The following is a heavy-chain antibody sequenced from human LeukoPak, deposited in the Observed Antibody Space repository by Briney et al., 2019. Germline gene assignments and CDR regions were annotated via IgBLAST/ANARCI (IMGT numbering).Heavy chain of an antibody. Sequence: SETLSLTCAVYGGSFSGYYWSWIRQPPGKGLEWIGEINHSGSTNYNPSLKSRVTISVDTSKNQFSLKLSSVTAADTAVYYCARPKSYGSGWRYYFDYWGQGTLVTVSS. J-gene: IGHJ4*02. CDR1: GGSFSGYY. V-gene: IGHV4-34*01. CDR3: ARPKSYGSGWRYYFDY. D-gene: IGHD3-10*01. CDR2: INHSGST.